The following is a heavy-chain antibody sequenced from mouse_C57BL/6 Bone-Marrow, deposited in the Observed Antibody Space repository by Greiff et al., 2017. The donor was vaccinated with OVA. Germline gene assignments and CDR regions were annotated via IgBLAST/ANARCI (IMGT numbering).Heavy chain of an antibody. J-gene: IGHJ3*01. Sequence: EVQLMESGGGLVKPGGSLKLSCAASGFTFSSYAMSWVRQTPEKRLEWVATISDGGSYTYYPDNVKGRFTISRDNAKNNLYLQMSHLKSEDTAMYYCARYYGGFAYWGQGTLVTVSA. CDR3: ARYYGGFAY. D-gene: IGHD1-1*01. V-gene: IGHV5-4*01. CDR2: ISDGGSYT. CDR1: GFTFSSYA.